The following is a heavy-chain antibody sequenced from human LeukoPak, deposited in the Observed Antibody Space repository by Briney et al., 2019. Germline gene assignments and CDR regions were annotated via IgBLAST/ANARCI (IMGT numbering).Heavy chain of an antibody. Sequence: GGSLRLSCAASGFTFTTYWMTWVRQAPGKGLEWVANINQDGSEKYFVDSVKGRFTISRDNAKNSLYLQMNSLRVEDTAVYYCARVAKFYYGSETYYFFEHWGQGTPVTASS. D-gene: IGHD3-10*01. CDR3: ARVAKFYYGSETYYFFEH. CDR1: GFTFTTYW. J-gene: IGHJ4*02. V-gene: IGHV3-7*01. CDR2: INQDGSEK.